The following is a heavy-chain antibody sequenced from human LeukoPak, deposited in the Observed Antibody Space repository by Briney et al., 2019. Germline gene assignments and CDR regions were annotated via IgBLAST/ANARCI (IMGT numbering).Heavy chain of an antibody. CDR1: GGPFSGYY. V-gene: IGHV4-34*01. CDR3: ARIPMPSRIAAAGTLYYYYGMDV. Sequence: SETLSLTCAVYGGPFSGYYWSWIRQPPGKGLEWIGEINHSGSTNYNPSLKSRVTISVDTSKNQFSLKLSSVTAADTAVYYCARIPMPSRIAAAGTLYYYYGMDVWGQGTTVTVSS. D-gene: IGHD6-13*01. J-gene: IGHJ6*02. CDR2: INHSGST.